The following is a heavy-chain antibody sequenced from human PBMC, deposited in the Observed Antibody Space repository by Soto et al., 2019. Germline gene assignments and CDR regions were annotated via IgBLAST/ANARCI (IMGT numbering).Heavy chain of an antibody. Sequence: ETLSLTCTVSGGSVSSGSYYWSWIRQPPGKGLEWIGYIYYSGSTNYNPSLKSRVTISVDTSKNQFSLKLSSVTAADTAVYYCARESVQLERREGAFDIWGQGTMVTVSS. CDR2: IYYSGST. V-gene: IGHV4-61*01. CDR3: ARESVQLERREGAFDI. J-gene: IGHJ3*02. D-gene: IGHD1-1*01. CDR1: GGSVSSGSYY.